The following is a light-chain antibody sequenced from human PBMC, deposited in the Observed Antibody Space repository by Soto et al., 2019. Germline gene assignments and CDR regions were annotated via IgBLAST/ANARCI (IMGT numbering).Light chain of an antibody. CDR1: QSVSSY. CDR3: QQYGSSPRT. CDR2: DAS. J-gene: IGKJ5*01. Sequence: EIVMTQSPATLSVSPGESATLSCRASQSVSSYLAWYQQKPGQAPRLLIYDASSRATGTPDRFSGSGSGTDFTLTINRLEPEDFAVYYCQQYGSSPRTFGQGTRLEIK. V-gene: IGKV3-20*01.